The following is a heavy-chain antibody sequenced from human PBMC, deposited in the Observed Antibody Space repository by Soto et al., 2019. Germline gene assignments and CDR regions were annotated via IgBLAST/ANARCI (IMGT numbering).Heavy chain of an antibody. CDR2: ISPNSGYT. CDR1: GYTFTSYG. CDR3: ARGTGSDY. D-gene: IGHD1-1*01. J-gene: IGHJ4*02. V-gene: IGHV1-18*01. Sequence: GASVKFSCNASGYTFTSYGITWVRQAPGQGLEWMAWISPNSGYTNFAQQFQDRVTLTTDTSTNTAYMELRSLRADDTALYYCARGTGSDYWGQGTQVTVSS.